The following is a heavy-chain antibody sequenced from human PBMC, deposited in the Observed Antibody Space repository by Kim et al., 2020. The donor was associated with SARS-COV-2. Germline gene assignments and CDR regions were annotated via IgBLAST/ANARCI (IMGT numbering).Heavy chain of an antibody. J-gene: IGHJ5*02. CDR2: IWYDGSNK. CDR1: GFTFSSYG. V-gene: IGHV3-33*06. Sequence: GGSLRLSCVASGFTFSSYGMHWVRQAPGKGLEWVAVIWYDGSNKYYADSVKGRFTISRDNSKNTLYLQMNSLRAEDTAVYYCAKEKDWNYGWFDPWGQGTLVTVSS. D-gene: IGHD1-7*01. CDR3: AKEKDWNYGWFDP.